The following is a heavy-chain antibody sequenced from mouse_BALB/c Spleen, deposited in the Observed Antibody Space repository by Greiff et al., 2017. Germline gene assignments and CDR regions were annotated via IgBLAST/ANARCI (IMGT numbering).Heavy chain of an antibody. CDR1: GYTFTSYT. CDR3: ARSLPFYYAMDY. CDR2: INPSSGYT. Sequence: VQLQQPGAELVRPGASVKLSCKASGYTFTSYTMHWVKQRPGQGLEWIGYINPSSGYTNYNQKFKDKATLTADKSSSTAYMQLSSLTSEDSAVYYCARSLPFYYAMDYWGQGTSVTVSS. V-gene: IGHV1S26*01. J-gene: IGHJ4*01.